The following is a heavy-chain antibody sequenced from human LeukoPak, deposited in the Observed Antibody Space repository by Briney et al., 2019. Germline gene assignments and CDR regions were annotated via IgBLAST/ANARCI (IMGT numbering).Heavy chain of an antibody. CDR2: ISYDGSNK. J-gene: IGHJ4*02. CDR1: GFTFSSYG. CDR3: AKENLVATILRY. Sequence: GRSLRLSCAASGFTFSSYGMHWVRQAPGKGLEWVAVISYDGSNKYYADSVKGRFTISRDNSKNTLYLQMNSLRAEDTAVYYCAKENLVATILRYWGQGTLVTVSS. V-gene: IGHV3-30*18. D-gene: IGHD5-12*01.